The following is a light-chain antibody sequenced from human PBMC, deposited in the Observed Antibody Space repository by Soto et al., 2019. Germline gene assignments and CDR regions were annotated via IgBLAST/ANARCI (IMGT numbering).Light chain of an antibody. Sequence: ESVLTEAPATLSLAPGEVATRYCGDLQSVSSYLAWYQQKPGQAPRLLIYDASNRATGIPARFSGSGSGTDFTLPLSSLAPEDFAVYYCQPRSTWPPTITFGQGTRLEIK. CDR2: DAS. CDR1: QSVSSY. J-gene: IGKJ5*01. CDR3: QPRSTWPPTIT. V-gene: IGKV3-11*01.